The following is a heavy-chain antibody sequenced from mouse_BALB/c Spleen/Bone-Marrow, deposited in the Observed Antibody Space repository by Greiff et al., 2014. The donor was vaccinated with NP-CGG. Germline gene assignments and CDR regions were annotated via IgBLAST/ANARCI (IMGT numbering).Heavy chain of an antibody. CDR3: AIDDSGYFDF. CDR1: GFTFTDYF. J-gene: IGHJ2*01. V-gene: IGHV7-3*02. CDR2: IRNKPNGYTT. Sequence: VQLKESGGGLVQPGGSLRLSCTTSGFTFTDYFMTWVRQPQGKALEWLGFIRNKPNGYTTEYNPSVKGRFTISRDNSQGILYLQMNTLRAEDSAIYYCAIDDSGYFDFWGQGTTLTVSS.